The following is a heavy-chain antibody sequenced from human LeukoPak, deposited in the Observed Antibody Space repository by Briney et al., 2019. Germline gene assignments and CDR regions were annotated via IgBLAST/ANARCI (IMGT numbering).Heavy chain of an antibody. CDR2: IKQDGSEK. D-gene: IGHD2-2*01. CDR1: GFTFSDYY. CDR3: AREQPAAMDPYRRHMDV. V-gene: IGHV3-7*01. Sequence: GGFLRLSCAASGFTFSDYYMSWIRQAPGKGLEWVANIKQDGSEKYYVDSVKGRFTISRDNAKNSLYLQMNSLRAEDTAVYYCAREQPAAMDPYRRHMDVWGKGTTVTVSS. J-gene: IGHJ6*03.